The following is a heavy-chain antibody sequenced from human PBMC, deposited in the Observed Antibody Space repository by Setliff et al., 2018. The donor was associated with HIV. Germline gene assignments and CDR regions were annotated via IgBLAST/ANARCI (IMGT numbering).Heavy chain of an antibody. CDR2: IRYDGSKK. V-gene: IGHV3-30*02. D-gene: IGHD1-26*01. J-gene: IGHJ4*02. CDR1: SFIFKDYG. CDR3: ARDRYSGSSTDY. Sequence: PGESLKISCEMSSFIFKDYGMNWVRQAPGKGLEWVAFIRYDGSKKYHADSVKGRFTISRDNVKNSLYLQMNSLRAEDTAVYYCARDRYSGSSTDYWGQGTLVTVSS.